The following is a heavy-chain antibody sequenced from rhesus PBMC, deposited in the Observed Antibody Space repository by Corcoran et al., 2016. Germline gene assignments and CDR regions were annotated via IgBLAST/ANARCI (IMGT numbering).Heavy chain of an antibody. V-gene: IGHV1S2*01. CDR2: ISPSSGNT. J-gene: IGHJ6*01. Sequence: QVQLVQSGAEEKKPGSSVKVSCKASGYIFTDYYIHWVRQAPRQGLQWVGWISPSSGNTKDAQKFQGRVTMTRDTSTNTAYMELSSLRSEDTAMYYCAREGISSATGGLDSWGQGVVVTVSS. CDR1: GYIFTDYY. D-gene: IGHD6-43*01. CDR3: AREGISSATGGLDS.